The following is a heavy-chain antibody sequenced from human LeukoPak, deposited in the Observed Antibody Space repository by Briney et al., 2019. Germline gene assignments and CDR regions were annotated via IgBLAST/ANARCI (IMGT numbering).Heavy chain of an antibody. J-gene: IGHJ4*02. CDR3: ASPTVTTSLDY. D-gene: IGHD4-17*01. CDR1: GFTFSSYS. Sequence: GGSLRLSCAASGFTFSSYSMNWVRQAPGKGLEWVSSISSSSSYTYYADSVKGRFTISRDNAKNSLYLQMNSLRAEDTAVYYCASPTVTTSLDYWGQGTLVTVSS. V-gene: IGHV3-21*01. CDR2: ISSSSSYT.